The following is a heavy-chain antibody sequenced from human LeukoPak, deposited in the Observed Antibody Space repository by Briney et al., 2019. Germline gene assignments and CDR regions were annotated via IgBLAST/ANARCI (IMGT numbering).Heavy chain of an antibody. Sequence: PGGSLRLSCAASGFTFSSYAMTWVRQAPGKGLEWVSTISGSDGNTYYADSVKGRFTISRDNSKNTLYLQMNSQRAEDTAIYFCAKDQTNTAMVSNYWGQGTLVTVSS. CDR1: GFTFSSYA. CDR2: ISGSDGNT. J-gene: IGHJ4*02. D-gene: IGHD5-18*01. V-gene: IGHV3-23*01. CDR3: AKDQTNTAMVSNY.